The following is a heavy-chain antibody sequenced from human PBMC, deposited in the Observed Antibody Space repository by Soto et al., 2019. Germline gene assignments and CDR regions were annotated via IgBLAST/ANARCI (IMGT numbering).Heavy chain of an antibody. V-gene: IGHV3-23*01. CDR1: GFTFSSYA. J-gene: IGHJ4*02. Sequence: GGSLRLSCAASGFTFSSYAMNWVRQAPGKGLEWVSMISGSGLTTYYADSVKGRFTISRDNSKNRLYLQMSSLRAEDTAIYYCAKGVDSYVSPFDYWGQGTLVTVSS. CDR3: AKGVDSYVSPFDY. CDR2: ISGSGLTT. D-gene: IGHD5-18*01.